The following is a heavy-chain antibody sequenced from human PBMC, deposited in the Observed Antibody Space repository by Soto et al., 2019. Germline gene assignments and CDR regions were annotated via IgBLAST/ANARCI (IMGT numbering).Heavy chain of an antibody. V-gene: IGHV3-30-3*01. Sequence: GGPLRLSCAASGFTFSPYAMHWVRQAPGKGLEWVALISYDGSDKDYADSVKGRFTISRDNSRNTLFLQMNSLRAEDTAVYYCARDYYKYYDSSGYYRSPAYWGQGTLVTSPQ. D-gene: IGHD3-22*01. CDR2: ISYDGSDK. J-gene: IGHJ4*02. CDR3: ARDYYKYYDSSGYYRSPAY. CDR1: GFTFSPYA.